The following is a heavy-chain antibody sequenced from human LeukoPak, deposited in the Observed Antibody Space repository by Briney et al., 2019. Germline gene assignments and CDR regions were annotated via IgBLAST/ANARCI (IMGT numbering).Heavy chain of an antibody. V-gene: IGHV3-30*02. CDR1: GFTFSNYG. J-gene: IGHJ4*02. Sequence: PGGSLRLSCAASGFTFSNYGMHWVRQAPGKGLEWVAFIRYDGSNKYYADSVRGRFTISRDNSKSTLCLQMNSLRAEDTAVYYCAKDIDFDYWGQGTLVTVSS. CDR2: IRYDGSNK. CDR3: AKDIDFDY. D-gene: IGHD1-26*01.